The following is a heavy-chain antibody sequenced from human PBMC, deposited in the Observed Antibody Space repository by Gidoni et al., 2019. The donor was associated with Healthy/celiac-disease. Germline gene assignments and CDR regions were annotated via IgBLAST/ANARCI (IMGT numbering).Heavy chain of an antibody. J-gene: IGHJ6*02. V-gene: IGHV3-30*04. CDR3: ARDYSGGMGATNYYGMDV. Sequence: QVQLVESGGGVVQPGRSLRLSCAASGFTFIRYAMHWVRQAPGKGLEWVAVISYDGSNKDYADSVKGRFTISRDNSKNTLYLQMNSLRAEDTAVYYCARDYSGGMGATNYYGMDVWGQGTTVTVSS. CDR2: ISYDGSNK. D-gene: IGHD1-26*01. CDR1: GFTFIRYA.